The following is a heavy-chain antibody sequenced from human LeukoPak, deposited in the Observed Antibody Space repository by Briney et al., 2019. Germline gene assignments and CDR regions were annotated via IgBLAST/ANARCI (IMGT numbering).Heavy chain of an antibody. V-gene: IGHV4-34*01. CDR1: GGSFSVYY. D-gene: IGHD6-19*01. Sequence: SQTLSLTCAVYGGSFSVYYWSWVRQPRGKGLEWVGEINHIGSTNYNPSLKSRVTISVDTSKNQFSLKLSSVTDADTAVYYCARGPYSSGWYPVGYFQHWGQGNLVTVSS. CDR3: ARGPYSSGWYPVGYFQH. J-gene: IGHJ1*01. CDR2: INHIGST.